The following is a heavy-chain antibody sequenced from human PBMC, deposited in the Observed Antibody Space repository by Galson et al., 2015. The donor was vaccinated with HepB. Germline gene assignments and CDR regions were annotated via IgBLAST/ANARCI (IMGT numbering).Heavy chain of an antibody. D-gene: IGHD1-1*01. V-gene: IGHV1-18*01. CDR1: GYNFNNYG. Sequence: SVKVSCKASGYNFNNYGLSWIRQAPGPGLEWMGWFSGYDGSTNYAQKFQGRVTMTADASTGTAYLELGDLRSDDTAVYYCARDSRLELRLNNYFSYGMDVWGQGSAVTVSS. CDR2: FSGYDGST. J-gene: IGHJ6*02. CDR3: ARDSRLELRLNNYFSYGMDV.